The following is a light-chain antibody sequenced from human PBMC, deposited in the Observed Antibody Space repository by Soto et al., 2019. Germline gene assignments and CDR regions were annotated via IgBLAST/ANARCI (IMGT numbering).Light chain of an antibody. Sequence: DIKMTQSPSTLSAAVGDRVTITCRASQSISSWLAWYQQKPGKAPNLLIYKESSLESGVPSRFSGSGSGTEFSLPISSLQPDDFATYYCQQYTSYPYTFGQGTKLEIK. J-gene: IGKJ2*01. CDR1: QSISSW. CDR3: QQYTSYPYT. CDR2: KES. V-gene: IGKV1-5*03.